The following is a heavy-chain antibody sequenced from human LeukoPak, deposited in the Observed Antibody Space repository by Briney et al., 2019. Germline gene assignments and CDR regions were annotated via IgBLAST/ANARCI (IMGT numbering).Heavy chain of an antibody. J-gene: IGHJ6*04. CDR1: GFTFSSYT. V-gene: IGHV3-21*01. CDR2: ITSSSSYI. D-gene: IGHD3-10*02. Sequence: GGSLRLSCAASGFTFSSYTMNWVRQAPGRGLGWVSSITSSSSYIYYADSVKGRFTISRDNAKNSLYLQMNSLRAEDTAVYYCAELGITMIGGVWGKGTTVTISS. CDR3: AELGITMIGGV.